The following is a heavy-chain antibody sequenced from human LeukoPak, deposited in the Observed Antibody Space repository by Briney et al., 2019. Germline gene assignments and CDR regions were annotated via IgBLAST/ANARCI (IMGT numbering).Heavy chain of an antibody. Sequence: SETLSLTCTVSGGSIRSGGYFWSWIRQHPGKGLEWIGYIYYSGTTYYNPSLKSRITISVDTSKNQFSLKLSSVTAADTAVYYCARGSSQLRFFIYWGQGTLVTVSS. V-gene: IGHV4-31*03. D-gene: IGHD3-3*01. J-gene: IGHJ4*02. CDR2: IYYSGTT. CDR1: GGSIRSGGYF. CDR3: ARGSSQLRFFIY.